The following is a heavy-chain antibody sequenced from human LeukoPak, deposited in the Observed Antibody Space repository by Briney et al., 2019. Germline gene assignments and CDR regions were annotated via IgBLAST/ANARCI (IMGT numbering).Heavy chain of an antibody. J-gene: IGHJ5*02. Sequence: GESLKISCKGSGYSFTSYWIGWVRQVPGKGLEWMGIIYPGDSDTRYSPSFQGQVTISADKSISTAYLQWSSLKASDTAMYYCARHWEEQQLVSHFDPWGQGTLVTVSS. V-gene: IGHV5-51*01. D-gene: IGHD6-13*01. CDR3: ARHWEEQQLVSHFDP. CDR2: IYPGDSDT. CDR1: GYSFTSYW.